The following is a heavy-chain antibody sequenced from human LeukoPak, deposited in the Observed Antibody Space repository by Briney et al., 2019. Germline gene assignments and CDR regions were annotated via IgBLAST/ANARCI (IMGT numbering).Heavy chain of an antibody. Sequence: GASVKVSCKASGYAFTSYGISWVRQAPGQGLEWMGWISTYNADTDYAQNLQGRVTMTTDTSTSTAYMELRSLRSDDTAVYYCARDTWRKGYSGYDSFSDAFDIWGQGTMVTVSS. V-gene: IGHV1-18*01. CDR2: ISTYNADT. CDR3: ARDTWRKGYSGYDSFSDAFDI. D-gene: IGHD5-12*01. J-gene: IGHJ3*02. CDR1: GYAFTSYG.